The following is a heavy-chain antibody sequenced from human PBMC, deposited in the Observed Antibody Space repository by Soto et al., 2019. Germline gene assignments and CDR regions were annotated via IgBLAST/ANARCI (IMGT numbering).Heavy chain of an antibody. Sequence: GGSLRLSCAASGFTFSSYGMHWVRQAPGKGLEWVAVISYDGSNKYYADSVKGRFTISRDNSKNTLYLQMNSLRAEDTAVYYCAKERTGTVNPWGQGTLVTVSS. CDR3: AKERTGTVNP. D-gene: IGHD1-7*01. CDR2: ISYDGSNK. CDR1: GFTFSSYG. V-gene: IGHV3-30*18. J-gene: IGHJ5*02.